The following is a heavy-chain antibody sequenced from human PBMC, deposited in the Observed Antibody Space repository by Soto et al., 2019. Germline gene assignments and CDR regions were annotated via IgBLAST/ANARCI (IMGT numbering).Heavy chain of an antibody. CDR1: GYTFTSYG. D-gene: IGHD3-22*01. Sequence: ASVKVSCKASGYTFTSYGISWVRQAPGQGLEWMGWISAYNGNTNYAQKLQGRVTITTDTSTSTAYMELSSLRSEDTAVYYCARDRNYYDSSGSVDYYYGMDVWGQGTTVTVSS. J-gene: IGHJ6*02. CDR3: ARDRNYYDSSGSVDYYYGMDV. V-gene: IGHV1-18*01. CDR2: ISAYNGNT.